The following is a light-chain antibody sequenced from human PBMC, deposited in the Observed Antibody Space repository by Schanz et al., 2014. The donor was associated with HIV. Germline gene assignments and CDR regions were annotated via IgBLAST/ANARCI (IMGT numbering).Light chain of an antibody. V-gene: IGKV1-39*01. Sequence: DIQMTQSPSTLSASVGDTVTITCRASQDIRDDLGWYQQKPGRAPKRLIYGASSLQSGVPSRFSGSGSGTDFTLTISSLQPEDFATYYCQQSYSTPYTFGQGTKLEIK. CDR2: GAS. CDR1: QDIRDD. CDR3: QQSYSTPYT. J-gene: IGKJ2*01.